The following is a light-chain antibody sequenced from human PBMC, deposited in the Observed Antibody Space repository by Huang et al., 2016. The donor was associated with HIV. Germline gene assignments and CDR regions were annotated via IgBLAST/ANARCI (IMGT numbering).Light chain of an antibody. CDR2: NTA. CDR3: QQYNDWPRT. CDR1: QRVSSH. J-gene: IGKJ1*01. V-gene: IGKV3-15*01. Sequence: EILMTQSPATLSVSPGERATLSCRAGQRVSSHLAWYQQKPGQSPRLLIYNTATRATGAPARFSGSGSGTEFTLTISSLQSEDFAVYYCQQYNDWPRTFGQGTKVDIK.